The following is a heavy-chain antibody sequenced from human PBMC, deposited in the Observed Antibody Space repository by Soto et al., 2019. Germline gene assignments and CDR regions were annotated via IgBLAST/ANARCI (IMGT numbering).Heavy chain of an antibody. CDR1: GFTFDTYW. CDR2: ISSSGGII. CDR3: AREGSVSSSDYYAYYYGMDV. J-gene: IGHJ6*02. Sequence: GGSLRLSCAASGFTFDTYWMNWVRQAPGKGPEWISHISSSGGIIYYADSVKGRFTISRDNAKNSLYLQMNSLRGEDTAVYYCAREGSVSSSDYYAYYYGMDVWGQGTTVTVSS. V-gene: IGHV3-48*04. D-gene: IGHD3-10*01.